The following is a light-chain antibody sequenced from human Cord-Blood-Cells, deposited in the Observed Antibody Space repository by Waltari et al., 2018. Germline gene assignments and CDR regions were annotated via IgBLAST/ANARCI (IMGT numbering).Light chain of an antibody. CDR3: QQYGSSQWT. CDR2: GAS. J-gene: IGKJ1*01. V-gene: IGKV3-20*01. CDR1: QSVSSSY. Sequence: EIVLTQSPGTLSLSPGERATLSCRASQSVSSSYLAWYQQKPGQAPTLLSYGASSRATGIPDRFSGSRSGTDFTLTISRLEPEDFAVYYCQQYGSSQWTFGQGTKVEIK.